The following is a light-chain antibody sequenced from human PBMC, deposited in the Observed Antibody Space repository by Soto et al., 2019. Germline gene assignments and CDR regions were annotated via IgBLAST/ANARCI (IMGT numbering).Light chain of an antibody. J-gene: IGKJ1*01. Sequence: DIVMTQSPGSLAVSLGERATINCKSSQSVLYSSNNKNYLAWYQQKPGQPPKLLIYWASTRESGVPDRFSGSGSGTDFTLTISSLQAEDVAVYYCQQYYSGWTFGQGTKVDIK. CDR1: QSVLYSSNNKNY. CDR2: WAS. V-gene: IGKV4-1*01. CDR3: QQYYSGWT.